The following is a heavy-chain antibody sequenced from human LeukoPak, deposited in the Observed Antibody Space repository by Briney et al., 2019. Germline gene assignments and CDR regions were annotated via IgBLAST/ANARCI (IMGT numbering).Heavy chain of an antibody. V-gene: IGHV3-48*04. Sequence: GGSLRLSCVASGFTFSSYSMNWVRQAPGKGLEWVSYISSSSSTIYYADSVKGRFTISRDNAKNSLYLQMNSLRAEDTAVYYCARGYDSSGYYYGGFDYWGQGTLVTVSS. CDR1: GFTFSSYS. CDR2: ISSSSSTI. J-gene: IGHJ4*02. CDR3: ARGYDSSGYYYGGFDY. D-gene: IGHD3-22*01.